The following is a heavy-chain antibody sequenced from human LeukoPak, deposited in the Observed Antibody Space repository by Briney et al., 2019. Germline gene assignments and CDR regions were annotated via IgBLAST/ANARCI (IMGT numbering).Heavy chain of an antibody. D-gene: IGHD1-26*01. J-gene: IGHJ6*03. CDR2: IYYSGST. CDR3: ARAHSGSYYYYYMDV. Sequence: SETLSLTCTVSGGSISSYYWSWIRQPPGKGLEWIGNIYYSGSTNYNPSLKSRVTISVDTSKKQFSLKLSSVTAADTAVYYCARAHSGSYYYYYMDVWGKGTTVTISS. CDR1: GGSISSYY. V-gene: IGHV4-59*01.